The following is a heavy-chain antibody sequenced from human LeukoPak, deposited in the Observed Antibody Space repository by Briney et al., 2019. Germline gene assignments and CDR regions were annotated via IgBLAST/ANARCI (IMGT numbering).Heavy chain of an antibody. CDR2: INPNSGGT. V-gene: IGHV1-2*06. CDR3: ARDQYDYGDNSFDY. CDR1: GYTFTGYY. J-gene: IGHJ4*02. Sequence: ASVKVSCKASGYTFTGYYMHWVRQAPGQGLEWMGRINPNSGGTNYAQKFQGRVTMTRDTSISTAYMELSRLRSDDTAVYCCARDQYDYGDNSFDYWGQGTLVTVSS. D-gene: IGHD4-17*01.